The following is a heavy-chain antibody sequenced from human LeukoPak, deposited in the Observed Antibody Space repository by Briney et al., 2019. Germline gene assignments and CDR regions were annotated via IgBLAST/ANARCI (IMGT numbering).Heavy chain of an antibody. Sequence: GGSLRLSCAASGFTFSSYAMSWVRQAPGKGLVWVSRINGDGISTTYADSVKGRFTISRDNAKNTLYLQMNSLRAEDTAVYYCARDGWVDYWGQGTLVVVSS. CDR2: INGDGIST. J-gene: IGHJ4*02. V-gene: IGHV3-74*01. CDR1: GFTFSSYA. D-gene: IGHD3-10*01. CDR3: ARDGWVDY.